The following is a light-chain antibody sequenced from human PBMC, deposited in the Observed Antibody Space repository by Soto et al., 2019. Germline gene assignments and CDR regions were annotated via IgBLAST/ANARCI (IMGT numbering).Light chain of an antibody. V-gene: IGKV1-5*01. CDR2: DAS. Sequence: EIQMTQSHSTLSGSVGDRVTITCRASQTISSWLAWYQQKPGKAPKLLIYDASSLESGVPSRFSGSGSGTEFTLTISSLQPDDFATYYCQQYNSYSRTFGQGTMV. CDR3: QQYNSYSRT. J-gene: IGKJ1*01. CDR1: QTISSW.